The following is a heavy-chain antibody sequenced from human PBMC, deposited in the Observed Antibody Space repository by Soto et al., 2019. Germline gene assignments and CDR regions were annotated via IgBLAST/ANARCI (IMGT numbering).Heavy chain of an antibody. D-gene: IGHD3-9*01. CDR1: GYTFTGYY. CDR3: ARDRVEYDILTGSKHYFDY. CDR2: INPNSGGT. J-gene: IGHJ4*02. V-gene: IGHV1-2*02. Sequence: QVQLVRSGAEVKKPGASVKVSCKASGYTFTGYYMHWVRQAPGQGLEWMGWINPNSGGTNYAQKFQGRVTMTRDTSISTAYMDLSRLRSDHTAVYYCARDRVEYDILTGSKHYFDYWGQGTLVTVSS.